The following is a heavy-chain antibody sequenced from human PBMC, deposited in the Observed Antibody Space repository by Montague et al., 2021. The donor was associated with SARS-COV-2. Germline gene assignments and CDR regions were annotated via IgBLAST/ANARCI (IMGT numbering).Heavy chain of an antibody. Sequence: RLSCAVSGFTFDDYGMSWVRQAPGTGLEWVSGISRSGDSTAYGDSVKGRFAISRDNAKNSLYLQMNSLRVEDTAFYHCSRGGGMIRGVVDFWGQGILVSVSS. J-gene: IGHJ4*02. D-gene: IGHD3-10*01. CDR3: SRGGGMIRGVVDF. CDR2: ISRSGDST. V-gene: IGHV3-20*01. CDR1: GFTFDDYG.